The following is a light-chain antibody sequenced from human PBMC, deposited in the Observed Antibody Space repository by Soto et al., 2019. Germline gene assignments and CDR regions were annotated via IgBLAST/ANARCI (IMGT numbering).Light chain of an antibody. Sequence: DIEMTQSPATLSASPGERVTITCRASQSVSRYLAWYQQKPDEAPRLLIDAAANRGTGTPARCSGSGAVTVFTPTISIQHHDDFADYCQQYRSFWGTFGPGTKVDIK. CDR2: AAA. CDR1: QSVSRY. V-gene: IGKV3-11*01. J-gene: IGKJ1*01. CDR3: QYRSFWGT.